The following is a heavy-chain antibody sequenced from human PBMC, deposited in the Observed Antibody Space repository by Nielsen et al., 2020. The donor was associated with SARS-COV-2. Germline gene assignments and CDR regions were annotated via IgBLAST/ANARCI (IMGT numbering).Heavy chain of an antibody. D-gene: IGHD2-8*02. Sequence: KVSCKGSGYSFTSYWISWVRQMPGKGLEWMGRIDPSDSYTNYSPSFQGHVTISADKSISTAYLQWSSLKASDTAMYYCARQSGGVNWYFDLWGRGTLVTVSS. J-gene: IGHJ2*01. CDR2: IDPSDSYT. V-gene: IGHV5-10-1*01. CDR3: ARQSGGVNWYFDL. CDR1: GYSFTSYW.